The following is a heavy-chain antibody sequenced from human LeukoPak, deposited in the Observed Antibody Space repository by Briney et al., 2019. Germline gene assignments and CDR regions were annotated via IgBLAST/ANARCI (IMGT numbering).Heavy chain of an antibody. Sequence: KPSETLSLTCIVSGGSINTSPYYWGSIRQPPGKGLEWIASFYYSGSTYYNPSLKSRVTISADRSKNQLSLKLSSVTAADTAVYYCARHTDVWTGRYWGQGSLVTVSS. CDR3: ARHTDVWTGRY. J-gene: IGHJ4*02. CDR2: FYYSGST. CDR1: GGSINTSPYY. V-gene: IGHV4-39*01. D-gene: IGHD3/OR15-3a*01.